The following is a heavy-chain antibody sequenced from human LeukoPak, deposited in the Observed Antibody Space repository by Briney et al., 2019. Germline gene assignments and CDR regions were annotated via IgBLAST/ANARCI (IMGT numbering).Heavy chain of an antibody. CDR3: ARASGSYLGANAFDI. CDR1: GGSVSSGSYY. V-gene: IGHV4-61*01. J-gene: IGHJ3*02. CDR2: IYYSGST. D-gene: IGHD1-26*01. Sequence: PSETLSLTCTVSGGSVSSGSYYWSWIRQPPGKGLEWIGYIYYSGSTNYNPSLKSRVTISVDTSKNQFSLKLSSVTAADTAVYYCARASGSYLGANAFDILGQGTMVTVSS.